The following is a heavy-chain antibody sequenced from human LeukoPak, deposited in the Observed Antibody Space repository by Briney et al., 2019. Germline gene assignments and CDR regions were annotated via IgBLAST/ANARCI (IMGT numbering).Heavy chain of an antibody. CDR1: GFTFSSYD. V-gene: IGHV3-23*01. D-gene: IGHD6-19*01. Sequence: PGGSLRLSCAASGFTFSSYDMSWVRQAPGKGLEWVSAISGSGGSTYCADSVKGRFTVSRDNSKNTLYLQMNSLRAEDTAVYYCANEAVAGAPRLAGELDYWGQGTLVTVSS. CDR3: ANEAVAGAPRLAGELDY. CDR2: ISGSGGST. J-gene: IGHJ4*02.